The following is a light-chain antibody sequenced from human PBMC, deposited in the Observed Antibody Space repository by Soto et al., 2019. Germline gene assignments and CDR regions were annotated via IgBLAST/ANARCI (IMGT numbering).Light chain of an antibody. J-gene: IGKJ4*01. Sequence: EIVLTQSPATLSLSPGERATLSCRASQSVSSYLAWYQQKPGQAPSLLIYDASNRATGIPARFSGSGSGTDFTLTISSLEPEDFAVYYCQQRSNWPPGLTFGGGTKVDIK. V-gene: IGKV3-11*01. CDR2: DAS. CDR3: QQRSNWPPGLT. CDR1: QSVSSY.